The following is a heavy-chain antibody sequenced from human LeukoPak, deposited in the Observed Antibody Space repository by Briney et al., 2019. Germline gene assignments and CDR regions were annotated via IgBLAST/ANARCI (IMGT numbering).Heavy chain of an antibody. CDR2: ISAYNGNT. V-gene: IGHV1-18*01. Sequence: ASVKVSCKASGYTFTSYGISWVRQAPGQGLEWMGWISAYNGNTNYAQKLQGRVTMTTDTSTSTAYMELRSLRSDDTAVYYCARTWSLGYSSSWYAYWGQGTLVTVSS. J-gene: IGHJ4*02. CDR1: GYTFTSYG. D-gene: IGHD6-13*01. CDR3: ARTWSLGYSSSWYAY.